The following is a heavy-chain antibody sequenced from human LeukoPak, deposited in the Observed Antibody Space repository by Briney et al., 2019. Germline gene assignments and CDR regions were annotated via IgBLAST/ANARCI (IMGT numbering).Heavy chain of an antibody. D-gene: IGHD4-11*01. CDR2: ISGSGGST. Sequence: GGSLRLSCAASEFTFSSYAMSWVRQAPGKGLEWVSAISGSGGSTYYADSVKGRFTISRDNSKNTLYLQMNSLRAEDTAVYYCAKIHYSNFGYFDYWGQGTLVTVSS. V-gene: IGHV3-23*01. CDR1: EFTFSSYA. J-gene: IGHJ4*02. CDR3: AKIHYSNFGYFDY.